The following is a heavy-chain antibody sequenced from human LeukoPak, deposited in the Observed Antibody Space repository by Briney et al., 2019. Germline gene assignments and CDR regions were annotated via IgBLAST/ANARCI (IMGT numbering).Heavy chain of an antibody. V-gene: IGHV3-48*02. CDR3: ARYGSGTSYITNYFDY. D-gene: IGHD3-10*01. CDR1: GFTFSSHA. J-gene: IGHJ4*02. Sequence: PGGSLRLSCEASGFTFSSHAMNWVRQAPGTGLEWVSYISSDSRTIYYADSVKGRFTISRDNAKNSLYLQMKSLRDEDTAVYYCARYGSGTSYITNYFDYWGQGTLVTVSS. CDR2: ISSDSRTI.